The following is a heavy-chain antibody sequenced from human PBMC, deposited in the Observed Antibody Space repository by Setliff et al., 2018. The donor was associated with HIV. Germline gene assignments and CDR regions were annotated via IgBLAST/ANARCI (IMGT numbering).Heavy chain of an antibody. V-gene: IGHV3-33*01. D-gene: IGHD6-13*01. Sequence: GGSRRLSCAASGFTFSSYGMHWVRQAPGKGLEWVAVIWYDGSNKYYADSVKGRFTISRDNSKNTLYLQMNSLRAEDTAVYYCASPMQQPYPWGQGTLVTVSS. J-gene: IGHJ5*02. CDR3: ASPMQQPYP. CDR1: GFTFSSYG. CDR2: IWYDGSNK.